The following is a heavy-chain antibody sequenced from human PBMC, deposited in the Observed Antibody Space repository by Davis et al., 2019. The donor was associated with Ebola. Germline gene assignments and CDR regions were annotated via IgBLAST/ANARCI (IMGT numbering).Heavy chain of an antibody. CDR1: GFTFSSYS. CDR2: ISSSSSTI. V-gene: IGHV3-48*01. Sequence: GGSLRLSCVVSGFTFSSYSMNWVRQAPGKGLEWVSYISSSSSTIYYADSVKGRFTISRDNSKNTLYLQMNSLRVEDTAVYYCAKDYQRRSSGTWPIDYWGQGTLVTVSS. D-gene: IGHD6-25*01. CDR3: AKDYQRRSSGTWPIDY. J-gene: IGHJ4*02.